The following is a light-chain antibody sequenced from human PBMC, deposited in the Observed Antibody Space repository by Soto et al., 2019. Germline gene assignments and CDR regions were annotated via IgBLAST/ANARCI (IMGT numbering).Light chain of an antibody. Sequence: DIVLTQSPGPLSLSPGERATLSCRASQSVSSSYLAWYQQQPGQAPRLLIYGASSRATGIPDRFSGSGSGTDFTLTISRLEPEDFAVYYCQQYGSSRTLGQGTKVDIK. V-gene: IGKV3-20*01. CDR2: GAS. J-gene: IGKJ1*01. CDR1: QSVSSSY. CDR3: QQYGSSRT.